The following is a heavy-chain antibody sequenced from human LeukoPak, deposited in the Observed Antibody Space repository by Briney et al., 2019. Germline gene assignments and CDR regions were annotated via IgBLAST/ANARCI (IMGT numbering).Heavy chain of an antibody. J-gene: IGHJ5*02. Sequence: SVKVSCKASGGTFSSYAISWVRQAPGQGLEWMGGIIPIFGTANYAQKFQGRVTITADESTSTAYMELSSLRSEDTAVYYCARCPGLRYFDWLHNWFDPRGQGTLVTVSS. CDR2: IIPIFGTA. D-gene: IGHD3-9*01. CDR3: ARCPGLRYFDWLHNWFDP. CDR1: GGTFSSYA. V-gene: IGHV1-69*01.